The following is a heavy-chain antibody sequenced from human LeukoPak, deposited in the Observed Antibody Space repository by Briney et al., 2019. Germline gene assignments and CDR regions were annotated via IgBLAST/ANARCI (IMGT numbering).Heavy chain of an antibody. CDR1: GFTFSSYW. J-gene: IGHJ4*02. CDR3: ARGYYYESSGYFAGVC. Sequence: QPGGSLRLSCAASGFTFSSYWMHWVRQAPGKGLVWVSRINRDGSSTSYADSVKGRFTLSRGNAKNRLSLEIDSLRAEDTAVSFCARGYYYESSGYFAGVCWGQGTLVTVSS. D-gene: IGHD3-22*01. V-gene: IGHV3-74*01. CDR2: INRDGSST.